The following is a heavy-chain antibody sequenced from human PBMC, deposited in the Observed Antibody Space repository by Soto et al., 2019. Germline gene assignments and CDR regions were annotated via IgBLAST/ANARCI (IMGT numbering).Heavy chain of an antibody. Sequence: PSETLSLTCTVSGVSITSENWWSWVRQPPGKGLEWIGEIYHSGSADYNPSLKSRATISLDKSKSQFSLKVTFVTAADKAIYYCVRDRGSVWGNYPKRAHKFASWGHGTPVAVSS. V-gene: IGHV4-4*02. D-gene: IGHD3-16*01. CDR1: GVSITSENW. CDR3: VRDRGSVWGNYPKRAHKFAS. J-gene: IGHJ5*01. CDR2: IYHSGSA.